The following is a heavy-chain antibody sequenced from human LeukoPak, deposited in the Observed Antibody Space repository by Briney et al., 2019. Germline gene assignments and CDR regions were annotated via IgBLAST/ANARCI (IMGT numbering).Heavy chain of an antibody. J-gene: IGHJ6*03. V-gene: IGHV3-53*01. CDR1: GFTVSSNY. CDR2: IYSGGST. D-gene: IGHD3-22*01. Sequence: PGGSLRLSCAASGFTVSSNYMSWVRQAPGKGLEWVSVIYSGGSTYYADSVEGRFTISRDNSKNTLYLQMNSLRAEDTAVYYCARGSYDSSGYYLPWYYMDVWGKGTTVTISS. CDR3: ARGSYDSSGYYLPWYYMDV.